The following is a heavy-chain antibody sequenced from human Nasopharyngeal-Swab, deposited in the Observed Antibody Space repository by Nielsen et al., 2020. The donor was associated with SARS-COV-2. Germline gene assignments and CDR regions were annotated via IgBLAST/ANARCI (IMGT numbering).Heavy chain of an antibody. CDR3: ARAPTITIFGVVANFDY. D-gene: IGHD3-3*01. CDR2: IYYSGST. V-gene: IGHV4-59*06. Sequence: SETLSLTCTVSGGSISSYYWTWIRQHPGKGLEWIGYIYYSGSTYYNPSLKSRVTISVDTSKNQFSLKLSSVTAADTAVYYCARAPTITIFGVVANFDYWGQGTLVTVSS. J-gene: IGHJ4*02. CDR1: GGSISSYY.